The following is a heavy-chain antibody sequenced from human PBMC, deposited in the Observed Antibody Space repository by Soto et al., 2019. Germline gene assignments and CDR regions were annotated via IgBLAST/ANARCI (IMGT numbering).Heavy chain of an antibody. Sequence: SETLSLTCTVSGGSISSYYWSWIRQPPGKGLEWIGYIYYSGSTNYNPSLKSRVTISVDTSKNQFSLKLSSVTAADTAVYYCARLTSTVFFDYWGQGTLVPVSS. J-gene: IGHJ4*02. CDR3: ARLTSTVFFDY. CDR2: IYYSGST. D-gene: IGHD2-21*02. V-gene: IGHV4-59*08. CDR1: GGSISSYY.